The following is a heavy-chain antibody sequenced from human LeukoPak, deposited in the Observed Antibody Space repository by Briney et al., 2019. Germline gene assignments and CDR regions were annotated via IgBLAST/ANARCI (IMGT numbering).Heavy chain of an antibody. CDR2: IYTSGST. V-gene: IGHV4-4*07. J-gene: IGHJ4*02. Sequence: SETLSLTCTVSGXSISSYYRSWIRQPAGKGLEWIGRIYTSGSTNYNPSLKSRVTMSVDTSNNQFSLKLSSVTAADTAVYYCARKRKGAYDFDYWGQGTLVTVSS. CDR3: ARKRKGAYDFDY. CDR1: GXSISSYY. D-gene: IGHD3-16*01.